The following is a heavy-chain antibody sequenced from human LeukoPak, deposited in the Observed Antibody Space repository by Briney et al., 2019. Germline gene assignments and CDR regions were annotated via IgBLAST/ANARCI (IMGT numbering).Heavy chain of an antibody. CDR3: ARENGVWTEENYYFDY. CDR2: TYYRSKWFN. V-gene: IGHV6-1*01. CDR1: GDSVSSNSAA. J-gene: IGHJ4*02. D-gene: IGHD2-8*01. Sequence: SQTLSLTCAISGDSVSSNSAAWNWIRQSPSRGLEWLGRTYYRSKWFNDYALSVDSRITITPDTSKNQFSLQLNSVTPEDTAVYYCARENGVWTEENYYFDYWGQGTLVTVSS.